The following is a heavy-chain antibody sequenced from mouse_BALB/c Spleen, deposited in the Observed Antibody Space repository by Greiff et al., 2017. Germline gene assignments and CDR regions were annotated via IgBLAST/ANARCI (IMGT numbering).Heavy chain of an antibody. CDR2: ISSGGSCT. CDR3: ARHRSYRAGDFDY. V-gene: IGHV5-9-4*01. CDR1: GFSFSSYA. Sequence: EVQGVESGGGLVKPGRSLKLSCAVSGFSFSSYAMSWFRQSPAKRLVWVAEISSGGSCTYYPETVTGRFTISRDNAKNTLYLEMRSLRSEDTAMYYCARHRSYRAGDFDYWGQGTTLTVSS. D-gene: IGHD2-14*01. J-gene: IGHJ2*01.